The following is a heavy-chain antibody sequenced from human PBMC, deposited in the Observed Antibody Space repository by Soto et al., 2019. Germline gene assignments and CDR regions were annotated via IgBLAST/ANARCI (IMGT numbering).Heavy chain of an antibody. CDR1: GYTFTSYY. CDR2: INPSGGSS. Sequence: ASVKVSCKASGYTFTSYYMHWVRQAPGQGLEWMGIINPSGGSSNYAQKFQGRVTMTRDMSTSTVYMELSSLRSEDTAVYYCAXVYCSGGSCYSIDYWGQGTLVTVSS. J-gene: IGHJ4*02. CDR3: AXVYCSGGSCYSIDY. D-gene: IGHD2-15*01. V-gene: IGHV1-46*03.